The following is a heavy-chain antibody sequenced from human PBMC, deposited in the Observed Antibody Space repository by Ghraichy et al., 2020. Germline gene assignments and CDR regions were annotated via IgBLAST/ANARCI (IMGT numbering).Heavy chain of an antibody. V-gene: IGHV1-18*01. J-gene: IGHJ6*02. D-gene: IGHD2-21*02. Sequence: ASVKVSCKASGYTFTSYGISWVRQAPGQGLEWMGWISAYNGNTNYAQKLQGRVTMTTDTSTSTAYMELRSLRSDDTAVYYCARVGDCGGDCYPSPGYYYYYYGMDVWGQGTTVTVSS. CDR3: ARVGDCGGDCYPSPGYYYYYYGMDV. CDR2: ISAYNGNT. CDR1: GYTFTSYG.